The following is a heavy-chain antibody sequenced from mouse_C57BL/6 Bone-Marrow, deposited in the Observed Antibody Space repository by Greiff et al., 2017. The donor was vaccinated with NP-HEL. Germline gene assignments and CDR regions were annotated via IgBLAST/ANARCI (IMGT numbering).Heavy chain of an antibody. D-gene: IGHD2-12*01. CDR1: GFTFSSYG. Sequence: EVQLVESGGDLVKPGGSLKLSCAASGFTFSSYGMSWVRQTPDKRLEWIATISSGGSYTYYPDSVKGRFTISRDNAKNTLYLQMSSLKSEDTAMYYCARAPLRPGYWGQGTTLTVSS. J-gene: IGHJ2*01. CDR3: ARAPLRPGY. CDR2: ISSGGSYT. V-gene: IGHV5-6*01.